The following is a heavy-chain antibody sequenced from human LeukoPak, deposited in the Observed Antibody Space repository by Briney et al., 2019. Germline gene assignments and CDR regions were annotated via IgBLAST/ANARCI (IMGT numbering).Heavy chain of an antibody. D-gene: IGHD5-24*01. CDR3: ARDRGYYYMDV. CDR2: IFYSGST. CDR1: DGSISNYY. Sequence: SETPSLTCTVSDGSISNYYWSWIRQTPEKGLEWIGYIFYSGSTNYNPSLKSRVTMSVDTSRNHFSLNLTSVTAADTAVYYCARDRGYYYMDVWGKGTTVTVSS. J-gene: IGHJ6*03. V-gene: IGHV4-59*01.